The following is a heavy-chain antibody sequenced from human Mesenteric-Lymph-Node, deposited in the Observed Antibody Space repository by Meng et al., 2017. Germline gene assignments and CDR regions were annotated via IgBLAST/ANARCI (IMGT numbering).Heavy chain of an antibody. J-gene: IGHJ2*01. Sequence: QVQLQESGPGRVKPSQTLSLTCTVSGGSISSGDYYWSWIRQPPGKGLEWIGYIYYTGSAYYNPSLKSRLAISVDTSKNQFSLKLSSVTAADTAVYYCARDTPSLNWYFDLWGRGTLVTVSS. CDR2: IYYTGSA. CDR1: GGSISSGDYY. V-gene: IGHV4-30-4*01. CDR3: ARDTPSLNWYFDL.